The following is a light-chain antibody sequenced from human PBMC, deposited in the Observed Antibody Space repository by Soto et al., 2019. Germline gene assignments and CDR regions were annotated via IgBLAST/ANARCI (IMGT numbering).Light chain of an antibody. Sequence: DIQMTQHRSTLSASLEDRVTITSQAGQSISSWLAWYQQNPGKATKLLLYDASSFESGGPSRFSGSRAGTEFTRSIKSLQPDDFATDYCQQYNSYRITFGQGTRLEI. J-gene: IGKJ5*01. CDR2: DAS. CDR3: QQYNSYRIT. CDR1: QSISSW. V-gene: IGKV1-5*01.